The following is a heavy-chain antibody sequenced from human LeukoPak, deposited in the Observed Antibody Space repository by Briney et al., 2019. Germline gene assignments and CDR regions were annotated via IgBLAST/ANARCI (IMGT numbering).Heavy chain of an antibody. Sequence: SETLSLTCSVSGDSISTYHWNWIRKPPGKGLEWIAFMQSSGNSNYSPSLKSRVTMFVDTSKNQFVLNLRSVTAADTGVYYCARDKRHSYGRYFDHWGQGMLVTVSS. CDR2: MQSSGNS. CDR1: GDSISTYH. J-gene: IGHJ4*02. CDR3: ARDKRHSYGRYFDH. V-gene: IGHV4-59*01. D-gene: IGHD5-18*01.